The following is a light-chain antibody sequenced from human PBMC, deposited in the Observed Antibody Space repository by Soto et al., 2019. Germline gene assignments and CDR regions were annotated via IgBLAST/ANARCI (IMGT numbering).Light chain of an antibody. V-gene: IGLV1-44*01. J-gene: IGLJ2*01. Sequence: QSVRTRPHSASGTPRRRVAISCSGSSSCIGSNTVNWYQQLPGSALKLFIYNNNQRPSVIPVRFSGSKSGTLASLAISGLQPAEEADYYCAAWDDSINGVILSGGTKITVL. CDR3: AAWDDSINGVI. CDR2: NNN. CDR1: SSCIGSNT.